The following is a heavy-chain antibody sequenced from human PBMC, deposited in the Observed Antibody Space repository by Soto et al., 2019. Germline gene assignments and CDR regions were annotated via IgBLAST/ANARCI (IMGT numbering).Heavy chain of an antibody. J-gene: IGHJ6*02. CDR1: GYTFTDYQ. D-gene: IGHD6-13*01. Sequence: QVQLVQSGAEVKKPGASVKVSCKASGYTFTDYQMHWVRQAPGQGLEWMGWINPIFGTANYAQKFQGRVTITADESTSTAYMELSSLRSEDTAVYYCATPLDRIAAAGTGGYYYYGMDVWGQGTTVTVSS. CDR3: ATPLDRIAAAGTGGYYYYGMDV. CDR2: INPIFGTA. V-gene: IGHV1-69*01.